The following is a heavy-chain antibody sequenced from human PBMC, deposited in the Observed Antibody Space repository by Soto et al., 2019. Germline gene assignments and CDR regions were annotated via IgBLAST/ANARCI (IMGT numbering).Heavy chain of an antibody. CDR2: IYYSGST. V-gene: IGHV4-39*01. D-gene: IGHD4-17*01. J-gene: IGHJ3*02. CDR1: GGSISSSSYY. CDR3: ARRPVTFDALDI. Sequence: SETLSLTCTVSGGSISSSSYYWGWIRQPPGKGLEWIGSIYYSGSTYYNPSLKSRVTISVDTSKNQFSLKLSSVTAADTAVYYCARRPVTFDALDIWGQGTMVTVSS.